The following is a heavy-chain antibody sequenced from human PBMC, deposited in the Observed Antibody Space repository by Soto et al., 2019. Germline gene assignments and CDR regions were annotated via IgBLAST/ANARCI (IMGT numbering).Heavy chain of an antibody. CDR2: IYWDDAK. CDR1: GFSLSTRGVG. CDR3: AHKGGGDRILDY. Sequence: QITLKESGPTLVKPTQTLTLTCNFSGFSLSTRGVGVGWIRQPPGKALEWLTLIYWDDAKEYSPSLRSRITITKDPSKNPVVLTMTNMAPVDTATYYCAHKGGGDRILDYWGQGTLVTVSS. V-gene: IGHV2-5*02. J-gene: IGHJ4*02. D-gene: IGHD3-16*01.